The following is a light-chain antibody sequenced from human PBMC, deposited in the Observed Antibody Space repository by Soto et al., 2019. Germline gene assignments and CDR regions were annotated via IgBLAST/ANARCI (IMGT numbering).Light chain of an antibody. J-gene: IGLJ3*02. CDR3: AAWDDSLSGPV. CDR2: SNS. V-gene: IGLV1-47*02. Sequence: QSVLTQPPSASGTPGQRVTISCSGSSSNIGTYYVYWYQQLPGKTPKLLIYSNSQRPSGVPDRFSGSKSGSSASLAISGLRSEDEADYYCAAWDDSLSGPVFGGGTKLTVL. CDR1: SSNIGTYY.